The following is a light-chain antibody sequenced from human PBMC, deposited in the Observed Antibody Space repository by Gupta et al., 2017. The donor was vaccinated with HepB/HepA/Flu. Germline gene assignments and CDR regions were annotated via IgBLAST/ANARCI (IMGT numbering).Light chain of an antibody. CDR3: QSYDSSLSVV. CDR2: GNS. CDR1: SSNIGAGYD. J-gene: IGLJ2*01. V-gene: IGLV1-40*01. Sequence: QSVLTQPPPVSGAPGPRVTISCTGSSSNIGAGYDVHWYQQLPGTAPKLLIYGNSNRPSGVPDRFSGSKSGTSASLAITGLQAEDEADYYCQSYDSSLSVVFGGGTKLTVL.